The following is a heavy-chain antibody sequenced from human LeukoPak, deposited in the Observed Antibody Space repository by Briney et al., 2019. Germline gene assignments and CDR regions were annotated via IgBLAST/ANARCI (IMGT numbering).Heavy chain of an antibody. CDR3: ARASYSIPLDY. CDR2: IIPNSGAT. CDR1: GYTFTGYY. V-gene: IGHV1-2*02. D-gene: IGHD6-13*01. J-gene: IGHJ4*02. Sequence: ASGKVSCKASGYTFTGYYIHWVRQAPGQGLEWMGWIIPNSGATNYLQKFQGRVAMTRDTSISTAYMELSSLRSDDSAFYYCARASYSIPLDYWGQGTLVTVSS.